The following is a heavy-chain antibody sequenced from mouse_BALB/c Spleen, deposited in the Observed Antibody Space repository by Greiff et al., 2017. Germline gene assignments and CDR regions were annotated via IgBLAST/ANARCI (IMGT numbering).Heavy chain of an antibody. Sequence: EVQLVESGAELVKPGASVKLSCTASGFNIKDTYMHWVKQRPEQGLEWIGRIDPANGNTKYDPKFQGKATITADTSSNTAYLQLSSLTSEDTAVYYCARWGNSPYYFDYWGQGTTLTVSS. CDR2: IDPANGNT. CDR1: GFNIKDTY. J-gene: IGHJ2*01. D-gene: IGHD2-1*01. V-gene: IGHV14-3*02. CDR3: ARWGNSPYYFDY.